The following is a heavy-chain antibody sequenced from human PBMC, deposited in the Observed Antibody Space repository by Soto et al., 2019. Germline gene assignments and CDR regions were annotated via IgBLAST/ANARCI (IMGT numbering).Heavy chain of an antibody. CDR3: ARVDIVLVPTSSYYYGMDV. Sequence: QVQLVESGGGLVKPGGSLRLSCAASGFTFSDYHMSWIRQAPGKGLEWVSYISSSGSTIYYADSVKGRFTISRDNAKNSLYLQMNSLRAEDTAVYYCARVDIVLVPTSSYYYGMDVWGQGTTVTVSS. V-gene: IGHV3-11*01. J-gene: IGHJ6*02. CDR2: ISSSGSTI. CDR1: GFTFSDYH. D-gene: IGHD2-2*01.